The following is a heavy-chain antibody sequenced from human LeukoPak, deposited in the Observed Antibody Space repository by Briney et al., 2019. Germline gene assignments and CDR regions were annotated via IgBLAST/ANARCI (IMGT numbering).Heavy chain of an antibody. CDR1: GFSFSSYG. Sequence: GGSLRLSCAASGFSFSSYGMHWVRQAPGKGLEWVAVIWYDGSNKYYADSVRGRFTISRDNSKNTLYLQMNSLRAEDTAVYYCARDLQILRPGCFDYWGQGSLVTVSS. CDR2: IWYDGSNK. D-gene: IGHD5-24*01. J-gene: IGHJ4*02. V-gene: IGHV3-33*01. CDR3: ARDLQILRPGCFDY.